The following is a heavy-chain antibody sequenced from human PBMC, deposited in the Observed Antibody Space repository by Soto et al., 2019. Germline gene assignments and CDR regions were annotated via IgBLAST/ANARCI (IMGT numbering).Heavy chain of an antibody. D-gene: IGHD2-2*01. V-gene: IGHV3-48*03. CDR2: ISSSGSTI. J-gene: IGHJ6*02. Sequence: GDPRLSCAASGFSFSNYEMNWVRQAPGKGLEWVSYISSSGSTIYYADSVRGRFTISRDNSKNSLYLQMNSLRAEDTALYYCARVNEVPAFCTYFYYYDVVVWVQGPTATVS. CDR3: ARVNEVPAFCTYFYYYDVVV. CDR1: GFSFSNYE.